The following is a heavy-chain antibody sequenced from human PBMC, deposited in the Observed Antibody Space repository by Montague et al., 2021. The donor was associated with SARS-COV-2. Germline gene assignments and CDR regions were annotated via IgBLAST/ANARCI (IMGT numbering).Heavy chain of an antibody. CDR2: ISDSGST. J-gene: IGHJ4*02. Sequence: SETLSLTCTVSGGSSSSFYWSWFRQPPGKGLEWIGYISDSGSTNYNPSLMSRVTMSVDTSKNQFSLKVNSVTAADTAVYYCARHYSATLPAVYWGQGTLVTVSS. CDR1: GGSSSSFY. CDR3: ARHYSATLPAVY. V-gene: IGHV4-59*08. D-gene: IGHD2-15*01.